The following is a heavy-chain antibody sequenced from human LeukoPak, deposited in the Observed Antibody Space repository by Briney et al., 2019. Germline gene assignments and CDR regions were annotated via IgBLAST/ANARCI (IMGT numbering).Heavy chain of an antibody. CDR2: ISLNGLT. CDR3: SRENGAFSPFGY. D-gene: IGHD2-8*01. V-gene: IGHV4-4*02. Sequence: SETLSLTCGVSGGSITTTNWWSWVRQPPGQGLEWIGEISLNGLTNYNPSLKSRVTVSLDKSKNLLFLKMTSVTAADTAVYYCSRENGAFSPFGYWGQGTLVTVSS. J-gene: IGHJ4*02. CDR1: GGSITTTNW.